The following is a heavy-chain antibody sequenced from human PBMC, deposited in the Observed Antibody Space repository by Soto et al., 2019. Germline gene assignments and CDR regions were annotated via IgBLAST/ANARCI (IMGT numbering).Heavy chain of an antibody. J-gene: IGHJ4*02. V-gene: IGHV3-23*01. Sequence: EVQLLESGGGLVQPGGSLSLSCAASAFTFNNYAMSWVRQAPGKGLEWVSGIGGSGRTTYYADSVKGRFTITRDNPNNTLFLQMTSLRAEDPAGSYCAKSRYSDSSGDVYGYLGQGTLVTVSS. CDR1: AFTFNNYA. CDR3: AKSRYSDSSGDVYGY. CDR2: IGGSGRTT. D-gene: IGHD3-22*01.